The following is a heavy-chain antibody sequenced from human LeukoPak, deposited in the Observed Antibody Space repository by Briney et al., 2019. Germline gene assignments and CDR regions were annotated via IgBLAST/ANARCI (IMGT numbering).Heavy chain of an antibody. J-gene: IGHJ4*02. CDR3: ARAPSRGPNLRIFDY. CDR2: IYYSGST. V-gene: IGHV4-59*01. CDR1: GGSISSYY. Sequence: SETLSLTCTVSGGSISSYYWSWIRQPPGKGLEWIGCIYYSGSTNYNPSLKSRVTISVDTSKNQFSLKLSSVTAADTAVYYCARAPSRGPNLRIFDYWGQGTLVTVSS. D-gene: IGHD1-14*01.